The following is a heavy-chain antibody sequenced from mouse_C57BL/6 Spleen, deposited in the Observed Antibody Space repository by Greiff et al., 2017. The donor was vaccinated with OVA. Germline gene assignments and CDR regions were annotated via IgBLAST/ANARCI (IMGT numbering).Heavy chain of an antibody. D-gene: IGHD1-1*01. CDR1: GYTFTSYW. CDR2: INPSNGGT. J-gene: IGHJ3*01. Sequence: QVQLQQPGTELVKPGASVKLSCKASGYTFTSYWMHWVKPRPGQGLEWIGNINPSNGGTNYNEKFKSKATLTVDKSSRTAYMLLSSLTSEASAVYYCARRGAYYGSSYEGLAYWGQGTLVTVSA. V-gene: IGHV1-53*01. CDR3: ARRGAYYGSSYEGLAY.